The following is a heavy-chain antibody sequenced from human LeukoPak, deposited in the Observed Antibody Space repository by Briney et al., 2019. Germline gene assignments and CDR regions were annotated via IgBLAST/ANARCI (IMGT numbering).Heavy chain of an antibody. J-gene: IGHJ5*02. CDR1: GYTFIGYY. V-gene: IGHV1-69*06. CDR2: IIPIFDTP. CDR3: ARGSSISAPPNGFDP. D-gene: IGHD2-21*01. Sequence: SVRVSCKASGYTFIGYYMHWVRQAPGQGLEWMGGIIPIFDTPIYAQNFQGRVTITADKSTSTVYMEVSSLKSDDTAVYYCARGSSISAPPNGFDPWGQGTLVTVS.